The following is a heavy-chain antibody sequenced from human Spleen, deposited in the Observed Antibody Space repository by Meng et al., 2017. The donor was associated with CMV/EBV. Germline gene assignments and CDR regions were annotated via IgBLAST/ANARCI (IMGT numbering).Heavy chain of an antibody. CDR3: ARANFVVLDHFDY. V-gene: IGHV3-66*02. CDR2: IYSGGST. CDR1: GFTVSSNY. D-gene: IGHD2-15*01. J-gene: IGHJ4*01. Sequence: GESLKISCAASGFTVSSNYMSWVRQAPGKGLEWVSVIYSGGSTYYADSVKGRFTISRDNSKNTLYLQMNSLRAEDTAVYYCARANFVVLDHFDYWGQGILVTVSS.